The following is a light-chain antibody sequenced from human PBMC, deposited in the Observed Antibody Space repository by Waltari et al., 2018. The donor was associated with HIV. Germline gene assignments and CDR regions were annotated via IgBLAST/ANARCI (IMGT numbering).Light chain of an antibody. CDR2: FTS. CDR3: LKSSGPYT. V-gene: IGKV6-21*01. Sequence: EIVLTQSPDFQSVTPKEKVTMTCRASQSVGQSLHWYQQKPDQSPKLLIRFTSQSSSGVPSRFSGSGSGTDFTLTINGLEPEDVATYYCLKSSGPYTFGQGTKLEIK. CDR1: QSVGQS. J-gene: IGKJ2*01.